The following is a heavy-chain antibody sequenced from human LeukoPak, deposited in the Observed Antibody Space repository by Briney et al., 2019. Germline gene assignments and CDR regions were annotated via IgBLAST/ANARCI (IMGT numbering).Heavy chain of an antibody. CDR1: GFTFTSRSA. CDR3: AAPYTSSWFDL. Sequence: GASVKVSCKASGFTFTSRSAVQWVRQARGQRLEWIGWIVVDSDNTNYAENFQERVTITRDMSVSTSYMELSSLRSEDTAVYFCAAPYTSSWFDLWGQGTLVTVSS. CDR2: IVVDSDNT. J-gene: IGHJ5*02. V-gene: IGHV1-58*01. D-gene: IGHD6-13*01.